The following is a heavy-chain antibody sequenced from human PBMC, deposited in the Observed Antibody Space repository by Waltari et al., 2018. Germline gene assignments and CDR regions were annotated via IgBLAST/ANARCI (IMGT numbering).Heavy chain of an antibody. V-gene: IGHV1-69*12. CDR3: ARRQLGGPLDP. Sequence: QVHLVQSGAEVKKPGSQVKVSCKASGGTFGRYAITWVRQAPGQGLEWMGGLIPIFGAPNYAQRFQGRVTITADESTSTVYMELSSLKSEDTALYFCARRQLGGPLDPWGQGTLVTVSS. D-gene: IGHD1-1*01. J-gene: IGHJ5*02. CDR1: GGTFGRYA. CDR2: LIPIFGAP.